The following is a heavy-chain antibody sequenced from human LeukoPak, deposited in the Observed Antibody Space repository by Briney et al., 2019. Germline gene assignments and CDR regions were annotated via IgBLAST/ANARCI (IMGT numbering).Heavy chain of an antibody. Sequence: ASVKVSCKASGYTFTGYYMHWVRQAPGQGLEWMGWINPNSGGTNYAQKFQGRVTMTRNTSISTAYMELSSLRSEDTAVYYCARGRYDFWSGYYLPIYYYYYGMDVWGQGTTVTVSS. CDR1: GYTFTGYY. CDR3: ARGRYDFWSGYYLPIYYYYYGMDV. D-gene: IGHD3-3*01. J-gene: IGHJ6*02. V-gene: IGHV1-2*02. CDR2: INPNSGGT.